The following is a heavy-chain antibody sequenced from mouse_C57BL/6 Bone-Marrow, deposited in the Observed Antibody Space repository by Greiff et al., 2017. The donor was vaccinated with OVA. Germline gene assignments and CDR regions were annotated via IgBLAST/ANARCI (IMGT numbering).Heavy chain of an antibody. CDR1: GYTFTDYE. CDR2: IDPETGGT. CDR3: TRGYSNYDGMDY. V-gene: IGHV1-15*01. Sequence: VQLQQSGAELVRPGASVTLSCKASGYTFTDYEMHWVKQRPVHGLEWIGDIDPETGGTAYNQKFKGKAILTADKSSSTAYLELRSLTFEDSAVYYCTRGYSNYDGMDYWGQGTSVTVSS. J-gene: IGHJ4*01. D-gene: IGHD2-5*01.